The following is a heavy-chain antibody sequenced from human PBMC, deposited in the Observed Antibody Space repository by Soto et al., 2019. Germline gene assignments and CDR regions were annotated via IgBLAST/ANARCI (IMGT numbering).Heavy chain of an antibody. CDR1: GYTFTGYY. CDR2: INPNSGGT. J-gene: IGHJ6*02. V-gene: IGHV1-2*04. Sequence: ASPKVSCKASGYTFTGYYMHWVRQAPGQGLEWMGWINPNSGGTNYAQKFQGWVTMTRDTSISTAYMELSRLRSDDTAVYYCVSESGSAYDFLSGPYYYNGMDTWGQGTTVTVS. CDR3: VSESGSAYDFLSGPYYYNGMDT. D-gene: IGHD3-3*01.